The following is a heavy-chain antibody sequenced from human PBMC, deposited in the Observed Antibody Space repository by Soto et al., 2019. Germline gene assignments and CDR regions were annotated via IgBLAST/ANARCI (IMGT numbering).Heavy chain of an antibody. D-gene: IGHD1-1*01. CDR2: IKSESDSGAA. CDR3: ATPPPGVQTAGRAPFYHSGMDG. J-gene: IGHJ6*02. Sequence: NPGGSLRLSCAASGFTFSHAWRSWVRQAPGQGLEWVGRIKSESDSGAADTAAPVKGRFTISRDDSKNTLYLHMNSLKTEDTGVYYCATPPPGVQTAGRAPFYHSGMDGWGQGTRVTVYS. V-gene: IGHV3-15*01. CDR1: GFTFSHAW.